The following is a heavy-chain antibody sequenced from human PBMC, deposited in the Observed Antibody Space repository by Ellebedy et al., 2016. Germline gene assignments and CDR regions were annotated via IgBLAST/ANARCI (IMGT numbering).Heavy chain of an antibody. CDR3: ARQDGYCSSTSCNGWFDP. CDR2: IFPGDSDT. CDR1: GYSFTSYW. J-gene: IGHJ5*02. Sequence: GESLKISXKGSGYSFTSYWIGWVRQMSGKGLEWMGIIFPGDSDTRYSPSFQGQVTISADKSISTAYLQWSSLKASDTAMYYCARQDGYCSSTSCNGWFDPWGQGTLVTVSS. D-gene: IGHD2-2*01. V-gene: IGHV5-51*01.